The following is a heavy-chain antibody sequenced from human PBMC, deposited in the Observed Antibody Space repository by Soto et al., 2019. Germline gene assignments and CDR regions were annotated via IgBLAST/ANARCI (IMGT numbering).Heavy chain of an antibody. D-gene: IGHD6-13*01. Sequence: QVQLVQSGAEVKKPGASLKVSCKASGYTFTGYYMHRVRQAPGQGREWMGWIKPNSGGTNYAQKFQCRVTMTRDTSISTAYMELSRHRSDDTAVYYCATGRIETACMRVGDAFDIWGQGTMVTVSS. J-gene: IGHJ3*02. CDR3: ATGRIETACMRVGDAFDI. CDR2: IKPNSGGT. V-gene: IGHV1-2*02. CDR1: GYTFTGYY.